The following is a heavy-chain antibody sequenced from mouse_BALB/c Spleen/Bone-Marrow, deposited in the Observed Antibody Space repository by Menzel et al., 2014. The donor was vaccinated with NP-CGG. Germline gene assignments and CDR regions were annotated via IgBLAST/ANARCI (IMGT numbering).Heavy chain of an antibody. V-gene: IGHV1S130*01. CDR1: GYTFTSSW. D-gene: IGHD2-1*01. J-gene: IGHJ1*01. Sequence: QVQLKESGSVLVRPGVSVKLSCKASGYTFTSSWMHWAKQRPGQGLEWIGEIHPNSGNTNYNEKFKGKATLTVDTSSSTAYVDLSSLTSEDSAVYYCAREKIYGNYLWYFDVWGAGTTVTVSS. CDR3: AREKIYGNYLWYFDV. CDR2: IHPNSGNT.